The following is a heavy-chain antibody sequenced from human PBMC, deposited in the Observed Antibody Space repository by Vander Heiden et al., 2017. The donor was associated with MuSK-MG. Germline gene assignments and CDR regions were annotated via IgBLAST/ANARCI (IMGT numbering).Heavy chain of an antibody. CDR1: GGSISSGGYY. J-gene: IGHJ6*03. D-gene: IGHD2-15*01. V-gene: IGHV4-31*03. CDR3: ARVGSCSGGSCYSTNYYYMDV. CDR2: IYYSGST. Sequence: QVQLQESGPGLVKPSQTLSLTCTVSGGSISSGGYYWSWIRQHPGKGLEWIGYIYYSGSTYYNPSLKSRVTISVDTSKNQFSLKLSSVTAADTAVYYCARVGSCSGGSCYSTNYYYMDVWGKGTTVTVSS.